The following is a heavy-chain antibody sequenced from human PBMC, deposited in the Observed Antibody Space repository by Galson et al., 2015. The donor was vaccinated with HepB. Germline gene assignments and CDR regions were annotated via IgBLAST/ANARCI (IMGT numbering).Heavy chain of an antibody. CDR1: GFTFSSYG. V-gene: IGHV3-33*08. J-gene: IGHJ1*01. CDR3: ARENGSGSQYFQH. Sequence: SLRLSCAASGFTFSSYGMHWVRQAPGKGLEWVAVIWYDGSNKYYADSVKGRFTISRDNSKSTLYLQMNSLRAEDTAVYYCARENGSGSQYFQHWGQGTLVTVSS. D-gene: IGHD3-10*01. CDR2: IWYDGSNK.